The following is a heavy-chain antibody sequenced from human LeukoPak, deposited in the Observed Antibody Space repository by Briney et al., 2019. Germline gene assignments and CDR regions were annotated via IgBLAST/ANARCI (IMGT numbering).Heavy chain of an antibody. D-gene: IGHD3-22*01. J-gene: IGHJ4*02. V-gene: IGHV3-48*01. Sequence: GGSLRLSCAASGFTFNLYSTNWVRQAPGKGLEWLSYISSTSTTIYYADSVKGRFTISRDKAKNSLYLQMNSLRADDTAVYYCARGGGYYDSSGDRKDLSLLDYWGQGTLVTVSS. CDR2: ISSTSTTI. CDR1: GFTFNLYS. CDR3: ARGGGYYDSSGDRKDLSLLDY.